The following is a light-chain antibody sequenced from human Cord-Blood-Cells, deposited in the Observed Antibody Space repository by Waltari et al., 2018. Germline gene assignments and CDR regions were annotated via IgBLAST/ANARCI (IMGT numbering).Light chain of an antibody. CDR3: AAWDDSLSGYV. Sequence: QSVLTQPPSASGTPGQRVTISCSGSSSNIGRNYVYWYQQLPGTAPKLLIYRNNQRPSGVPDRFSGSKSGTSASLAISGLRSEDEADYYCAAWDDSLSGYVLGTGTKVTVL. V-gene: IGLV1-47*01. CDR1: SSNIGRNY. CDR2: RNN. J-gene: IGLJ1*01.